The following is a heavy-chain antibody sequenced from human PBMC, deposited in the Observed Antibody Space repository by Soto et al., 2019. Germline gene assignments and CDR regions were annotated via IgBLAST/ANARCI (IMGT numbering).Heavy chain of an antibody. V-gene: IGHV4-4*02. J-gene: IGHJ4*02. D-gene: IGHD2-2*01. CDR3: ARYCSSTSCYFDY. CDR2: IYHSGST. CDR1: GGSISSSNW. Sequence: SETLSLTCAVSGGSISSSNWWSWVRQPPGKGLEWIGEIYHSGSTNYNPSLKSRVTISVDKSKNQFSLKLSSVTAADTAVYYCARYCSSTSCYFDYWGQGTLVTAPQ.